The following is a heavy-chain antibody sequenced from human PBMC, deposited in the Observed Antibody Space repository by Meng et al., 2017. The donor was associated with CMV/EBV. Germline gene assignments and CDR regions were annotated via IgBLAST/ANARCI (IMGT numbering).Heavy chain of an antibody. V-gene: IGHV1-2*02. CDR2: INPNSGGT. D-gene: IGHD2-2*01. CDR1: GYTFIGQY. CDR3: ARVTFNRNIVVVPAAMVY. J-gene: IGHJ4*02. Sequence: SVKVSCKASGYTFIGQYIHWVRQAPGQGLEWMGWINPNSGGTKYAQKFQGRVTMTRDTSISTAYMELSRLRSDDTAVYYCARVTFNRNIVVVPAAMVYWGQGTLVTVSS.